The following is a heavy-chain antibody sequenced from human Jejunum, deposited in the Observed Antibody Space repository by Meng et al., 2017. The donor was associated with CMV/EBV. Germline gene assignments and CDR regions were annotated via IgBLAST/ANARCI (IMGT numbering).Heavy chain of an antibody. CDR1: GFTFSRYW. J-gene: IGHJ4*02. CDR3: ARIGYTSSSLDY. V-gene: IGHV3-7*01. D-gene: IGHD1-1*01. Sequence: SGFTFSRYWMTWVRKAPGKGLEWVVNIKQDGSEKYYVDSVKGRFTVSRDNARNSVYLQLNSLTVEDTAVYYCARIGYTSSSLDYWGRGTRVTVSS. CDR2: IKQDGSEK.